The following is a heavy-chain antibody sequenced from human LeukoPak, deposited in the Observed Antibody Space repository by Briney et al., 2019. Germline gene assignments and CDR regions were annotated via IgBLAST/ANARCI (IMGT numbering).Heavy chain of an antibody. Sequence: GGSLRLSRAASGFTVSSKYMSGVRQAPGKGLEWVSVIYSGGSTYYADSVKGRFTISRDNSKNTLYLQMNSLRAEDTAVYYCASGSGSYRTPYYYMDVWGTGTTVTVSS. CDR2: IYSGGST. V-gene: IGHV3-53*01. D-gene: IGHD3-10*01. CDR1: GFTVSSKY. CDR3: ASGSGSYRTPYYYMDV. J-gene: IGHJ6*03.